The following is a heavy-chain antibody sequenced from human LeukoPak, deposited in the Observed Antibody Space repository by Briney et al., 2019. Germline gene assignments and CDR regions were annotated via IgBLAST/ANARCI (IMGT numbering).Heavy chain of an antibody. Sequence: GGSLRLSCAASGFPFSNYWMHWVRQAPGKGLMWVSRINTAGSSTTYADSVKGRFTISRDNAKDTLYLQMNSLRAEDTAAYYCARDVAGDWFDPWGQGTLVTVSS. CDR2: INTAGSST. J-gene: IGHJ5*02. D-gene: IGHD3-16*01. CDR3: ARDVAGDWFDP. CDR1: GFPFSNYW. V-gene: IGHV3-74*01.